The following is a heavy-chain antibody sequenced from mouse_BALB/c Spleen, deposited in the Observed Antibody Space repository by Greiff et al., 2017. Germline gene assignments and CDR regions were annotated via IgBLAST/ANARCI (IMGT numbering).Heavy chain of an antibody. CDR2: INPSNGRT. J-gene: IGHJ2*01. Sequence: VQLQQPGAELVKPGASVKLSCKASGYTFTSYWMHWVKQRPGQGLEWIGEINPSNGRTNYNQKFKDKATLTADKSSSTAYMQLSSLTSEDSAVYYCARKGPSYYFDYWGQGTTLTVSS. V-gene: IGHV1S81*02. CDR1: GYTFTSYW. CDR3: ARKGPSYYFDY.